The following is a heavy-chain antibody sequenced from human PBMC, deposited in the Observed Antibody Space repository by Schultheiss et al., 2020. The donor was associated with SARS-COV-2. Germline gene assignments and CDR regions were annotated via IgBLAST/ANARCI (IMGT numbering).Heavy chain of an antibody. Sequence: SETLSLTCTVSGGSISSGGYYWSWIRQHPGKGLEWIGYIYYSGSTYYNPSLKSRVTISVDTSKNQFSLKLSSVTAADTAVYYCARDFSYVGASVPWCAFDIWGQGTMVTVSS. CDR3: ARDFSYVGASVPWCAFDI. CDR1: GGSISSGGYY. V-gene: IGHV4-31*03. D-gene: IGHD1-26*01. CDR2: IYYSGST. J-gene: IGHJ3*02.